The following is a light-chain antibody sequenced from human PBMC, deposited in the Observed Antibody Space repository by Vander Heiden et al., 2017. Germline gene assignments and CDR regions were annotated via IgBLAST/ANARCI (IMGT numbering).Light chain of an antibody. CDR3: AAWDDNLSGYYV. J-gene: IGLJ1*01. V-gene: IGLV1-47*01. Sequence: QSVLTQPPSASGTPGQRVTISCSGSRPNIGSNFVFWYQQLPGAAPSLLIYGDNERPSGVPDRFSGSRAGTSASLAISGLRSEDEADDYCAAWDDNLSGYYVFGTGTKVTVL. CDR1: RPNIGSNF. CDR2: GDN.